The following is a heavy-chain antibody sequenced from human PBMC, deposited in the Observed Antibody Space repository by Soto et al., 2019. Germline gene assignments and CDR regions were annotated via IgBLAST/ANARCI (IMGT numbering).Heavy chain of an antibody. V-gene: IGHV3-23*01. J-gene: IGHJ3*02. CDR3: AKDRLNGNSVWDAFDI. CDR2: SVGGGDT. Sequence: GGSLRLSCAASGFTFSNFAMSWVRQAPGKGLEWVSSVGGGDTYYADSVEGRFTISRDNSKSTVYLQLSSLSAGDTAVYYRAKDRLNGNSVWDAFDIWGQGTMVTVSS. D-gene: IGHD1-1*01. CDR1: GFTFSNFA.